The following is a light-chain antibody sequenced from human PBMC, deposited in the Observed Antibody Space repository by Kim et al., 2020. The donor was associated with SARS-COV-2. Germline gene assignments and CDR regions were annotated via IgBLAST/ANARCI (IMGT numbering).Light chain of an antibody. V-gene: IGLV2-8*01. CDR2: EVS. CDR3: SSYAGSNNV. J-gene: IGLJ1*01. Sequence: QSALTQPPSVSVSPGQTVTISCTGTSSDVGGYNYVSWYQQHPGKAPKLMIYEVSKRPSGVPDRFSGSKSGNTASLTVSGLQAEDEADYYCSSYAGSNNVFGTGTKVTVL. CDR1: SSDVGGYNY.